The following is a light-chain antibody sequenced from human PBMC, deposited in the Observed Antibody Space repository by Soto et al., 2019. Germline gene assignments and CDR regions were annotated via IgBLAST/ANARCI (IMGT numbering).Light chain of an antibody. J-gene: IGKJ5*01. CDR3: QQYNNWPPT. CDR2: GAS. V-gene: IGKV3-15*01. CDR1: QSVSGN. Sequence: EIVMTQSPATLSVSPGERATLSCRASQSVSGNLAWYQQKPGQAPRLLIYGASTRATGIPARFSGSGSGTDFTLSISSLQSEDFAVYYCQQYNNWPPTFGQGTRLEIK.